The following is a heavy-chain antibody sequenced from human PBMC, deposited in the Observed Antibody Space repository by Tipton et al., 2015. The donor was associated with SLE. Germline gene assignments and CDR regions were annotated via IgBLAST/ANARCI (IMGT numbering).Heavy chain of an antibody. Sequence: TLSLTCTISGDSISSSNWWGWIRQPPGKGLEWIGCIFYTGTTDNNPSLESRATMSRDTSKNQFSLRLSSVTALDTAVYYCAKKSKSGWFFDLWGQGTLVTVSS. J-gene: IGHJ4*02. D-gene: IGHD6-19*01. CDR2: IFYTGTT. CDR1: GDSISSSNW. V-gene: IGHV4-28*06. CDR3: AKKSKSGWFFDL.